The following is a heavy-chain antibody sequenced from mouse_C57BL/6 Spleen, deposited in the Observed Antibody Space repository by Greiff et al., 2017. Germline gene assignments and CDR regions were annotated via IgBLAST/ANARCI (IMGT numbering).Heavy chain of an antibody. Sequence: QVQLQQSGAELVRPGASVTLSCKASGYTFTDYEMHWVKPTPVHGLEWIGAIDPETGGTAYNQKFKGKAILTADKSSSTAYMELRSLTSEDSAVYYCTRWLRDAMDYWGQGTSVTVSS. CDR3: TRWLRDAMDY. CDR2: IDPETGGT. CDR1: GYTFTDYE. D-gene: IGHD2-2*01. J-gene: IGHJ4*01. V-gene: IGHV1-15*01.